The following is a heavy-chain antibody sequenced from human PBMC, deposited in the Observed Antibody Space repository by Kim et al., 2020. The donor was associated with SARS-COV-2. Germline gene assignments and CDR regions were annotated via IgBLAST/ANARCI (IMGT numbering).Heavy chain of an antibody. Sequence: GGSLRLSCAASGFTFSNAWMSWVRQAPGKGLEWVGRIKSKTDGGTTDYAAPVKGRFTISRDDSKNTLYLQMNSLKTEDTAVYYCTTTPYYYDRYFDLWGRGTLVTVSS. CDR2: IKSKTDGGTT. V-gene: IGHV3-15*01. CDR1: GFTFSNAW. D-gene: IGHD3-22*01. CDR3: TTTPYYYDRYFDL. J-gene: IGHJ2*01.